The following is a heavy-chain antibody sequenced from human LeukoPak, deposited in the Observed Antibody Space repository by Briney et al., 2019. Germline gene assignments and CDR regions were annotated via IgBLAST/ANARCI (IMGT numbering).Heavy chain of an antibody. CDR1: GDSVSSNFFA. V-gene: IGHV6-1*01. Sequence: SQTLSLTCAISGDSVSSNFFAWNWIRQSPSRGLEWLGRTYYRSQWYHDYAPSVKSRITINPDTSKNQFSLQLNSVTPEDTAVYYCAREAPGFDPWGQGTLVTVSS. D-gene: IGHD1-14*01. CDR2: TYYRSQWYH. J-gene: IGHJ5*02. CDR3: AREAPGFDP.